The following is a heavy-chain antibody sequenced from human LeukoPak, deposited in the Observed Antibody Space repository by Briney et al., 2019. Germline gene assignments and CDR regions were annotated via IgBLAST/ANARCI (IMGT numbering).Heavy chain of an antibody. CDR3: ARGRTPFFDY. Sequence: SQTLSLTCAISGDSASSRDVAWNYIRQSPSRGLEWLGRTYYRSKWYTDYAVSVESRISIDADTSKNQFPLQLNSVTPEDTAVYYCARGRTPFFDYWDQGTLVTVSS. D-gene: IGHD2/OR15-2a*01. CDR1: GDSASSRDVA. CDR2: TYYRSKWYT. V-gene: IGHV6-1*01. J-gene: IGHJ4*02.